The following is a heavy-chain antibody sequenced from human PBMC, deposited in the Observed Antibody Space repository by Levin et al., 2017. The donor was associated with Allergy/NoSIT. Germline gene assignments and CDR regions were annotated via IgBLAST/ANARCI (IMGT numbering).Heavy chain of an antibody. CDR3: TTDDQVEMGDDSFDI. Sequence: GESLKISCAASGFTFSNAWMNWVRQAPGKGLEWVGRVKSKTDGGTTDFAAPVKGRFTISRDDSKNTLYLQMNSLKTEDTAVYYCTTDDQVEMGDDSFDIWGRGRRVSVSS. V-gene: IGHV3-15*01. J-gene: IGHJ3*02. CDR2: VKSKTDGGTT. D-gene: IGHD1-1*01. CDR1: GFTFSNAW.